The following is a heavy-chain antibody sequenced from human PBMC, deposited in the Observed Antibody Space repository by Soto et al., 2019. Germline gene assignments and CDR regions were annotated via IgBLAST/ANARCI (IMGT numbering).Heavy chain of an antibody. CDR3: ARADSSGYIPFDY. CDR1: GYTFTSYA. D-gene: IGHD3-22*01. CDR2: INAGNGNA. V-gene: IGHV1-3*01. J-gene: IGHJ4*02. Sequence: ASVKVSCKASGYTFTSYAMHWVRQPPGQRLEWIGWINAGNGNAKYSQKFQGRDTITRDTSASTAYMELSSLRSEDTAVYYCARADSSGYIPFDYWGQGTLVTVSS.